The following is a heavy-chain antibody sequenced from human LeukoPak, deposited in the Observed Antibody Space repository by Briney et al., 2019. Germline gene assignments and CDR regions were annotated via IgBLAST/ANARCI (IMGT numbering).Heavy chain of an antibody. V-gene: IGHV1-18*01. J-gene: IGHJ4*02. CDR2: ISAYNGNT. Sequence: ASVKVSCNASGYTFTSYGISWVRQAPGQGLEWMGWISAYNGNTNYAQKLQGRVPMTTDTSTSTAYMELRSLRSDDTAVYYCARGPYDYVWGSYRLKYFDYWGQGTLVTVSS. CDR3: ARGPYDYVWGSYRLKYFDY. D-gene: IGHD3-16*02. CDR1: GYTFTSYG.